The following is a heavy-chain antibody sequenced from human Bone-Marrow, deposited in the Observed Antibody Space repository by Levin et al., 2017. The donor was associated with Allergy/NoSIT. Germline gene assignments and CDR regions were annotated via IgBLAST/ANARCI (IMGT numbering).Heavy chain of an antibody. D-gene: IGHD3-16*01. J-gene: IGHJ5*02. CDR3: ARVPRGAGVWGGNWFDP. CDR1: GGSISSYY. V-gene: IGHV4-59*01. CDR2: IYYSGST. Sequence: SQTLSLTCTVSGGSISSYYWSWIRQPPGKGLEWIGYIYYSGSTNYNPSLKSRVTISVDTSKNQFSLKLSSVTAADTAVYYCARVPRGAGVWGGNWFDPWGQGTLVTVSS.